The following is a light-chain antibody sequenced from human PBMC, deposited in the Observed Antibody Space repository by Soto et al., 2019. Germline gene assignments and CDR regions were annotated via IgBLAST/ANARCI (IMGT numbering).Light chain of an antibody. CDR2: EVT. V-gene: IGLV2-14*01. J-gene: IGLJ1*01. CDR3: SSWTKTSAHYV. Sequence: QSVLTQPPSASGSPGQSVTISCTGTSSDVGGSNYVSWYQQHPCKARKLLIFEVTYRPSGVSHRFSGSKSGNTASLTISGLHAEDEADYHCSSWTKTSAHYVFGSGTKVTVL. CDR1: SSDVGGSNY.